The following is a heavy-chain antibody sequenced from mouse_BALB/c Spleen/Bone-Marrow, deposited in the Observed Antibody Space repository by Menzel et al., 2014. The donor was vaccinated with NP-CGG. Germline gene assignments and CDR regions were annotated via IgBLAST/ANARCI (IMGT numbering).Heavy chain of an antibody. V-gene: IGHV1-76*01. CDR3: ASGLTTGWFVY. CDR1: GYIFTSYW. Sequence: AQLQQSGAELVRPGASVKLPCKTSGYIFTSYWTHWVKQRSGQGLEWIARIYPGSGSTYYNEKFEGNATLTADKSSSTAYMQLSCLKSEDSAVYFCASGLTTGWFVYWGQGTLVTVSA. D-gene: IGHD2-12*01. J-gene: IGHJ3*01. CDR2: IYPGSGST.